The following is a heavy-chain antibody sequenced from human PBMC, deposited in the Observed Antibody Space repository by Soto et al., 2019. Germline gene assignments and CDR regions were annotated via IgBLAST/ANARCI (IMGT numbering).Heavy chain of an antibody. CDR1: GGSISSSSYY. D-gene: IGHD6-19*01. V-gene: IGHV4-39*01. CDR3: ARLISVAGTMWFDP. CDR2: IYYSGST. Sequence: PSETLSLTCTVSGGSISSSSYYWGWIRQPPGKGLEWIGSIYYSGSTYYNPSLKSRVTISVDTSKNQFSLKLSSVTAADTAVYYCARLISVAGTMWFDPWGQGTLVTVSS. J-gene: IGHJ5*02.